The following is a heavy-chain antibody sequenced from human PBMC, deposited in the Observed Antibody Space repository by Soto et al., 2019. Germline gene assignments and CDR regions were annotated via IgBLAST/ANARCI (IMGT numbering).Heavy chain of an antibody. CDR2: IWYDGSNK. D-gene: IGHD2-8*01. Sequence: QVQLVESGGGVVQPGRSLRLSCAASGFTFSSYGMHWVRQAPGKGLEWVAVIWYDGSNKYYADSVKGRFTISRDNSKNTLYLQMNSLRAEDTAVYYCARDKGCTNGVCYHYYYYGMDVWGQGTTVTVSS. V-gene: IGHV3-33*01. CDR3: ARDKGCTNGVCYHYYYYGMDV. CDR1: GFTFSSYG. J-gene: IGHJ6*02.